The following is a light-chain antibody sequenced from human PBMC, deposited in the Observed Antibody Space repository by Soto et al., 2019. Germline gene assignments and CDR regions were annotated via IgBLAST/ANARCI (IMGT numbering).Light chain of an antibody. CDR3: QQRSNWPT. Sequence: EIVLTQSPATLSLSPGERATLSCRASQRVNRYLAWYQQKPGQAPRLLIYDASNRATGIPARFSGSGSGTDFTLTISSLEPEDFAVYYCQQRSNWPTFGQGSKVDIK. J-gene: IGKJ1*01. V-gene: IGKV3-11*01. CDR1: QRVNRY. CDR2: DAS.